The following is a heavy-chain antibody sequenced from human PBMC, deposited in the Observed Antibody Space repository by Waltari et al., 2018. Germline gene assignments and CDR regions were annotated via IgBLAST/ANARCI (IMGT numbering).Heavy chain of an antibody. D-gene: IGHD6-13*01. V-gene: IGHV1-8*01. CDR3: ARGPTGIADY. CDR1: GYTLTSYH. J-gene: IGHJ4*02. Sequence: QVQLVQSGAEVKKPGASVKVSCKASGYTLTSYHINGVRQATGQGFEWMGWMDPNTGATSYVQKFQGRVTMTRDTSIRTAYMELSSLRSEDTAVYYCARGPTGIADYWGQGTLVTVSS. CDR2: MDPNTGAT.